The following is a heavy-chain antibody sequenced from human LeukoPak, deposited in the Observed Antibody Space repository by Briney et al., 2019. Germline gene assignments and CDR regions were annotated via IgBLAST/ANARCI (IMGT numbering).Heavy chain of an antibody. CDR1: GFTFSSHA. CDR3: AKRPSSSTTGSASAFDI. V-gene: IGHV3-23*01. J-gene: IGHJ3*02. Sequence: GGSLRLSFAASGFTFSSHALSWFRQAPGKGLKWVSAFSDGGGTTFYADSVKGRFAISRDNSKNTLFLQMNSLRAEDTALYYCAKRPSSSTTGSASAFDIWGQGTMVTVSS. D-gene: IGHD2-2*01. CDR2: FSDGGGTT.